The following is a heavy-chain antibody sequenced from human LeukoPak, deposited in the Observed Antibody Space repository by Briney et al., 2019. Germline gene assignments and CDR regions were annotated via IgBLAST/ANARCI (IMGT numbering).Heavy chain of an antibody. CDR3: ARDRDSSDWYNEVFDY. D-gene: IGHD6-19*01. V-gene: IGHV3-33*01. CDR1: GLTFTNYA. CDR2: ILDDGGNK. Sequence: GGSLSLLCAASGLTFTNYAMHWVRQAPGKGREWVAVILDDGGNKFYADSVKGRFTISRDNSKNPLYLQMNSLRGVDTAVYSCARDRDSSDWYNEVFDYWGQGTLVTVSS. J-gene: IGHJ4*02.